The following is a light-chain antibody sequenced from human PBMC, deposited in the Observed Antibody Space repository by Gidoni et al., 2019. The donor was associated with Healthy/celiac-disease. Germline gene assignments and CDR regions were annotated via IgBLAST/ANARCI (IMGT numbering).Light chain of an antibody. CDR3: AAWDDSLSGWV. J-gene: IGLJ3*02. CDR2: RNN. Sequence: QSVLTQPPSASGTPGQRVPISCSGSSSNIGSNYVSWYQQLPGTAPKLLIYRNNHRPSGVPDRFSGSKSGTSASLAISGLRSEDEADYYCAAWDDSLSGWVFGGGTKLTVL. CDR1: SSNIGSNY. V-gene: IGLV1-47*01.